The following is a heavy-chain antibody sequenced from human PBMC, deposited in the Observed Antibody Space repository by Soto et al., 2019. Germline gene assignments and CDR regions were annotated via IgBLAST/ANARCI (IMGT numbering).Heavy chain of an antibody. V-gene: IGHV3-7*01. CDR1: GFTFSSTW. J-gene: IGHJ4*02. CDR3: ARDGTPPHGVDIMGFDS. D-gene: IGHD3-3*01. Sequence: EVQLVESGGGLVQPGGSLRISCAASGFTFSSTWMSWVRQAPGKGLEWVANIKQDGSEMYYVDSVKGRFTISRDNVKNSLYLQMNSLSADDTAVYYCARDGTPPHGVDIMGFDSWGQGSQVTVSS. CDR2: IKQDGSEM.